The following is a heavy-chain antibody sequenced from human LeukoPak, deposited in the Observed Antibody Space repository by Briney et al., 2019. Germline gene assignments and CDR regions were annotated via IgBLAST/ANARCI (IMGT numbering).Heavy chain of an antibody. D-gene: IGHD2-2*01. CDR1: SFDFIGTW. CDR3: VAVASHYLRGGSCHYYIY. CDR2: IKSNSAGGTA. V-gene: IGHV3-15*01. Sequence: GGSLRLSCAASSFDFIGTWMTWVRQAPGKGLEWVGRIKSNSAGGTADYAAPVQGRFTISRDDSEDTLYLQMNSLKTEDTAVYYCVAVASHYLRGGSCHYYIYWGQGTLVTVSS. J-gene: IGHJ4*02.